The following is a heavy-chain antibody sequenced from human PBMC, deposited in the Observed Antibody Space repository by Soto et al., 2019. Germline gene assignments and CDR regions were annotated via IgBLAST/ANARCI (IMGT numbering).Heavy chain of an antibody. Sequence: GGSLRLSCAASGFTFSDYYMSWIRQAPGKGLEWVSYISSSGNTIYYADSVKGRFTISRDNSKNSLYLQMNSLRAEDTAVYYCVRDHAVAASDYWGQGALVTVSS. CDR1: GFTFSDYY. D-gene: IGHD6-13*01. CDR3: VRDHAVAASDY. CDR2: ISSSGNTI. V-gene: IGHV3-11*04. J-gene: IGHJ4*02.